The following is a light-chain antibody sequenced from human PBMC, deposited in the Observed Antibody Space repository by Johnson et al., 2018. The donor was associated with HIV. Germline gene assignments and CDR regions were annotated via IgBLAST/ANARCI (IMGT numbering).Light chain of an antibody. J-gene: IGLJ1*01. CDR2: END. Sequence: QSVLTQPPSVSAAPGQKVTISCSGSSSNIGNNYVSWYQQLPGTAPKFFIYENDKRPSGIPDRFSGSKSGTSATLGITGLQTGDEADYYCASWDRSLTVGTVFGPGTRVTVL. CDR1: SSNIGNNY. V-gene: IGLV1-51*02. CDR3: ASWDRSLTVGTV.